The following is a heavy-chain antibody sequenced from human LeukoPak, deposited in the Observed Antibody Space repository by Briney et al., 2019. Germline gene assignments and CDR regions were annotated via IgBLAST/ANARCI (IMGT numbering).Heavy chain of an antibody. CDR1: GGSLSSYY. CDR2: IYYSGST. D-gene: IGHD3-3*01. CDR3: ARGFTISNWFDP. J-gene: IGHJ5*02. V-gene: IGHV4-59*01. Sequence: SETLSLTCTVSGGSLSSYYWSWIRQPPGKGLEWIGYIYYSGSTNYNPSLKSRVTISVDTSKNQFSLKLSSVTAADTAVYYCARGFTISNWFDPWGQGTLVTVSS.